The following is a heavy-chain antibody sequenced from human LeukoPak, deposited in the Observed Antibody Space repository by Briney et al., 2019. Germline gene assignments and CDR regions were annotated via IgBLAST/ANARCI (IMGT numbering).Heavy chain of an antibody. Sequence: PGGSLRLSCVASGITVSSNYMSWVRQAPGKGLEWVSSIHRDGSTFYADSVKGRFTISRDNSKNTLYLQMNSLRAEDTAVYYCARDGHSAYHSVSWGQGTLVTVSS. CDR2: IHRDGST. V-gene: IGHV3-66*01. CDR3: ARDGHSAYHSVS. D-gene: IGHD5-12*01. CDR1: GITVSSNY. J-gene: IGHJ5*02.